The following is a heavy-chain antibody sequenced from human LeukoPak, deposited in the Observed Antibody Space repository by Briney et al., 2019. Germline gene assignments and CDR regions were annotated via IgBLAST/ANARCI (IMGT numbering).Heavy chain of an antibody. CDR3: ARVKLGTGAFDI. J-gene: IGHJ3*02. D-gene: IGHD3-3*02. V-gene: IGHV4-59*01. Sequence: SETLSLTCSVSGGSISTYYWSWIRQPPGKGLEWIGYIYYSGSTNYNPSLKSRLTISVDTSKNQFSLKLSSVTAADTAVYYCARVKLGTGAFDIWGQGTMVTVSS. CDR2: IYYSGST. CDR1: GGSISTYY.